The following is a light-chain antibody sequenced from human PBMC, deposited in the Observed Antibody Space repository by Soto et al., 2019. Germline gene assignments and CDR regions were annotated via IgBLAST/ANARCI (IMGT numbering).Light chain of an antibody. J-gene: IGKJ3*01. V-gene: IGKV1-27*01. CDR3: QKYSSAPFT. Sequence: DIQMTQSPSSLSASVGDRVTITCRASQGIANFLAWYQQKPGTAPKLLIYAAYTLHSGVPSRFSGSGYGTEFTLNISSLQPEDAATYYCQKYSSAPFTFGPGTKVEIK. CDR2: AAY. CDR1: QGIANF.